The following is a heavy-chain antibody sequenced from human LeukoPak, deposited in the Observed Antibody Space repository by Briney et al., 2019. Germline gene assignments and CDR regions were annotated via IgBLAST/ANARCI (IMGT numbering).Heavy chain of an antibody. CDR1: GGSFSGYY. J-gene: IGHJ4*02. Sequence: SETLSLTCAVYGGSFSGYYWSLIRQPPGKGLEWIGEINHSGSTNYNPSLKSRVTISVDTSKNQFSLKLSSVTAADTAVYYCARVSYYYDSSGYSSPGYYFDYWGQGTLVTVSS. D-gene: IGHD3-22*01. CDR3: ARVSYYYDSSGYSSPGYYFDY. V-gene: IGHV4-34*01. CDR2: INHSGST.